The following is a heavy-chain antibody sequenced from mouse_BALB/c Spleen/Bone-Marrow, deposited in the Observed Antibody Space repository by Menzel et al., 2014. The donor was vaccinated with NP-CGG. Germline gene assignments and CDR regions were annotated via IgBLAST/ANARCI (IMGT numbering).Heavy chain of an antibody. CDR3: ARNTYYGNPFAY. Sequence: VMLVESGPGPVQPSQSLSIPCTVSGFSLTSYGVHWVRQSPGKGLEWLGVIWRGGSTDYNAAFISRLSISKDNSKSQVFFKMNGLQANDTAIYYCARNTYYGNPFAYWGQGTLVTVSA. CDR2: IWRGGST. D-gene: IGHD2-10*01. J-gene: IGHJ3*01. V-gene: IGHV2-2*02. CDR1: GFSLTSYG.